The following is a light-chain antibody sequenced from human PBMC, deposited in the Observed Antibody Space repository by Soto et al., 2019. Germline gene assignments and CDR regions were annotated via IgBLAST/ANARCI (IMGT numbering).Light chain of an antibody. Sequence: DIQMTQSPSSLSASVGDRVTITCRASQSVSNYLNWYQQKPGKAPTLLIYAASTLQSGVPSRISGSGSGTDFTLTISSLQHEDFETYYCQQDLRPPLTLGPGTKVDIK. CDR1: QSVSNY. CDR3: QQDLRPPLT. J-gene: IGKJ3*01. CDR2: AAS. V-gene: IGKV1-39*01.